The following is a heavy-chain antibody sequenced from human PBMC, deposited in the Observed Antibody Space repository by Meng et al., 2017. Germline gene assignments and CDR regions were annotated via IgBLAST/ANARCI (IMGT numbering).Heavy chain of an antibody. CDR1: GGSVSSGSYY. Sequence: ESLKISCTVSGGSVSSGSYYWSWIRQPPGKGLEWIGYIYYSGSTNYNPSLKSRVTISVDTSKNQFSLKLSSVTAADTAVYYCARVMVNYYYYYGMDVWGQGTTITVSS. V-gene: IGHV4-61*01. J-gene: IGHJ6*02. CDR2: IYYSGST. D-gene: IGHD5-18*01. CDR3: ARVMVNYYYYYGMDV.